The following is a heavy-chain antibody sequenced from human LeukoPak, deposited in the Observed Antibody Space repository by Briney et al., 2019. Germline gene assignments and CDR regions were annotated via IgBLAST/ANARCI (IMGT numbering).Heavy chain of an antibody. CDR3: ARDYCSGGSRYFDY. V-gene: IGHV3-66*01. CDR1: RFTVSSNY. D-gene: IGHD2-15*01. Sequence: GGSLRLSCAASRFTVSSNYMSWVRQAPGKGLEWVSVIYSGGSTYYADSVKGRFTISRDNSKNTLYLQMNSLRAEDTAVYYCARDYCSGGSRYFDYWGQGTLVTVSS. CDR2: IYSGGST. J-gene: IGHJ4*02.